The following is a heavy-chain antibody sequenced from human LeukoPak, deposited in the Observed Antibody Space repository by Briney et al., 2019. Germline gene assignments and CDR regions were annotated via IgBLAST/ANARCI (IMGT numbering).Heavy chain of an antibody. D-gene: IGHD3-10*01. V-gene: IGHV4-39*01. J-gene: IGHJ6*03. Sequence: SETLSLTCTVSGGSISSSSYYWGWIRQPPGKGLEWTGSIYYSGSTYYNPSLKSRVTISVDTSKNQFSLKLSSVTAADTAVYYCATLIIRPLGPPKYYMDVWGKGTTVTVSS. CDR2: IYYSGST. CDR3: ATLIIRPLGPPKYYMDV. CDR1: GGSISSSSYY.